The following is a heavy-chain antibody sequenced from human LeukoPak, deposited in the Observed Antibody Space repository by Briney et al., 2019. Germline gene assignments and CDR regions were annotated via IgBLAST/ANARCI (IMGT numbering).Heavy chain of an antibody. J-gene: IGHJ4*02. D-gene: IGHD3-22*01. V-gene: IGHV3-23*01. CDR3: ARRDYYDSSGYSPLFDY. Sequence: GGSLRLSCAASGFTFSSYGMYWVRQAPGKGLEWVSGINGGGGSPYYGDSAKGRFTISRDNSKNTLYLQMNNLRVEDTAVYYCARRDYYDSSGYSPLFDYWGQGTLVTVSS. CDR2: INGGGGSP. CDR1: GFTFSSYG.